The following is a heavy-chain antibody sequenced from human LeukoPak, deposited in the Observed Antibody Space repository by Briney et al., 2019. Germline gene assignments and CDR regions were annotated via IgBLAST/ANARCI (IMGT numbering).Heavy chain of an antibody. CDR3: ARDSAARSDL. CDR1: GGSISGHH. Sequence: PSETLTLTCTVSGGSISGHHWSWIRQPPGKELEWIGYIYYNGGTSYNPSLKSRVTISVDTSKNQFSLHLNAVTAADTAVYYCARDSAARSDLWGRGTLVTVAS. CDR2: IYYNGGT. J-gene: IGHJ2*01. D-gene: IGHD2-15*01. V-gene: IGHV4-59*11.